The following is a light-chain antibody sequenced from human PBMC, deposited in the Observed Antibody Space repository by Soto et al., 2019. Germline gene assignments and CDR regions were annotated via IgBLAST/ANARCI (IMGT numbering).Light chain of an antibody. CDR2: EVS. CDR1: SNDVGGYNY. J-gene: IGLJ1*01. Sequence: QSVLTKPASVSGSPGQSITISCTGTSNDVGGYNYVSWYQHHPGKAPKLMIYEVSDRPSGVSNRFSGSKSGNTASLTISGLQAEDEADYYCSSYTGSNIRYVFGTGTKSPS. V-gene: IGLV2-14*01. CDR3: SSYTGSNIRYV.